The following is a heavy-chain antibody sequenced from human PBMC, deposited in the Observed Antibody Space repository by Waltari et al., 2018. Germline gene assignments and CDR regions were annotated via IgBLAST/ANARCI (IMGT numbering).Heavy chain of an antibody. V-gene: IGHV4-59*11. J-gene: IGHJ4*02. Sequence: QVQLQESGPGLVKPSETLSLTCTVSGGSISSHYWSWIRQPPGKGLEWIGYIYYSGSTNYNPSLKSRVTISVDTSKNQFSLKLSSVTAADTAVYYCAREGVDILTGYHYFDYWGQGTLVTVSS. CDR1: GGSISSHY. CDR2: IYYSGST. CDR3: AREGVDILTGYHYFDY. D-gene: IGHD3-9*01.